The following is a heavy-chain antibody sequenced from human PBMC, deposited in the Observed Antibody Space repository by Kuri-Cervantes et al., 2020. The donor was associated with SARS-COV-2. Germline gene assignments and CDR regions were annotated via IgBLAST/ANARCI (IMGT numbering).Heavy chain of an antibody. CDR2: ISGSGGST. J-gene: IGHJ6*02. V-gene: IGHV3-23*01. CDR1: GFTFSSYA. CDR3: AKDWRQRITMVRGVNYGMDV. Sequence: GESLKISCAASGFTFSSYAMSWVRQAPGKGLEWASAISGSGGSTYYADSVKGRFTISRDNSKNTLYLQMNSLRAEDTAVYYCAKDWRQRITMVRGVNYGMDVWGQGTTVTVSS. D-gene: IGHD3-10*01.